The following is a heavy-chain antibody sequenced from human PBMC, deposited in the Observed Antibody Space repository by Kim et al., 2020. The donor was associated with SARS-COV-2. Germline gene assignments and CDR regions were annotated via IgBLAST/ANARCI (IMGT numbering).Heavy chain of an antibody. CDR3: ARDLGYCGSTSCQEDY. Sequence: SVKGRFTISRDNSKNTLYLQMNSLRAEDTAVYYCARDLGYCGSTSCQEDYWGQGTLVTVSS. D-gene: IGHD2-2*03. J-gene: IGHJ4*02. V-gene: IGHV3-30*07.